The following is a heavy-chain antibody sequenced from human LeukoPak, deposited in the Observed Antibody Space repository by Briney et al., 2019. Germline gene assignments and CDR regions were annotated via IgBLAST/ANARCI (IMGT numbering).Heavy chain of an antibody. CDR1: GASLRDYY. Sequence: PSETLSLTCAVYGASLRDYYWSWIRQPPGKGLEWIGETNPGGSTNYNPSLMSRGSLSVDTSKNQFSLKVHSVTAADTAVYYCARHLTGERAFDIWGQGTMVTVSS. D-gene: IGHD7-27*01. CDR2: TNPGGST. J-gene: IGHJ3*02. V-gene: IGHV4-34*01. CDR3: ARHLTGERAFDI.